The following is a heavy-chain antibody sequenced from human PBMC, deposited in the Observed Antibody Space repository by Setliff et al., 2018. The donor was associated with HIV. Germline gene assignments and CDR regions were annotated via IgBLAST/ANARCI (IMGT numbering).Heavy chain of an antibody. Sequence: LSLTCTVSGDSASNSRYYWGWVRQPPGKGLEWIGSIYYSGSTYYNPSLKSRVTIFVDTSKNQFSLKVRSVTAADTAVYYCATRAIVVIPDYWGRGTLVTVSS. CDR1: GDSASNSRYY. CDR2: IYYSGST. D-gene: IGHD3-22*01. V-gene: IGHV4-39*01. CDR3: ATRAIVVIPDY. J-gene: IGHJ4*02.